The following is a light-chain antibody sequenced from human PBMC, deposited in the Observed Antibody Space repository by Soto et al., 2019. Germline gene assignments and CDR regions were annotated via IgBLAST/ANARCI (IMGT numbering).Light chain of an antibody. Sequence: DIQMTQSPYTLSASVGDRVTITCRASQSISSWLAWYQQKPGRAPKLLIYKASTLESGVPSRFSGGGSGTEFTLTISSLQPDDFASYYCQQYNSYPITFGQGTRLEIK. CDR3: QQYNSYPIT. CDR1: QSISSW. V-gene: IGKV1-5*03. CDR2: KAS. J-gene: IGKJ5*01.